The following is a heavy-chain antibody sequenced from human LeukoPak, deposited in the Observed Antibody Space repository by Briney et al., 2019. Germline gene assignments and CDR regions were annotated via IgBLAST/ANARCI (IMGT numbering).Heavy chain of an antibody. CDR1: GGSISSGSYY. V-gene: IGHV4-61*02. CDR2: IYTSGST. J-gene: IGHJ6*03. CDR3: ARSAGGTFGYYFYYMDV. Sequence: SETLSLTCTVSGGSISSGSYYWSWIRQPAGKGLEWIGRIYTSGSTNYNPSLKSRVTISVDTSKNQFSLKLSSVTAADTAVYYCARSAGGTFGYYFYYMDVWGKGTTVTISS. D-gene: IGHD1-26*01.